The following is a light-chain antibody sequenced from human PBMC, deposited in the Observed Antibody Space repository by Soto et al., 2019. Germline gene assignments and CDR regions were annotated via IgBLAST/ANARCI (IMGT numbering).Light chain of an antibody. J-gene: IGLJ1*01. CDR1: GSDVGDYAY. V-gene: IGLV2-14*01. Sequence: QSALTQPASVSGSPGESITISCTGTGSDVGDYAYVSWYQHHPGKAPKLMIYEVSNRPSGVSNRFSGSKSGNTASLTISGLQAEDEADYFCSSYTSSKAYVFGTETKVTVL. CDR3: SSYTSSKAYV. CDR2: EVS.